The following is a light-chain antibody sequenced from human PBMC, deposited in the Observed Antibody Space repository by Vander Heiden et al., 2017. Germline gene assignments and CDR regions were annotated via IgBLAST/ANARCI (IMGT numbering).Light chain of an antibody. CDR1: SSDVGRYNY. J-gene: IGLJ2*01. Sequence: QFALTQPPSASGSPGQSVTISCTGSSSDVGRYNYVSWYQQHPGKAPKLMIYEVSKRPSGVPDRFSGSKSGNTASLTVSGLQAEDEADYYCTSYAGSNNLVFGGGTKLTVL. CDR2: EVS. CDR3: TSYAGSNNLV. V-gene: IGLV2-8*01.